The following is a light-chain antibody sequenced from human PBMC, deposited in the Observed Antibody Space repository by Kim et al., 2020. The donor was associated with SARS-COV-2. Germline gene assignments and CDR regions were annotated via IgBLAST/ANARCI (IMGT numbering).Light chain of an antibody. Sequence: GQGVPIYCSGTRSNSGTNVVHWYQQAPGTDPRVLLYATDQRPSGISDRCSGSKSGTSASLAISGLQSEDEADYYCASWDDSLKVWMFGGGTQLTVL. CDR3: ASWDDSLKVWM. CDR2: ATD. CDR1: RSNSGTNV. V-gene: IGLV1-44*01. J-gene: IGLJ3*02.